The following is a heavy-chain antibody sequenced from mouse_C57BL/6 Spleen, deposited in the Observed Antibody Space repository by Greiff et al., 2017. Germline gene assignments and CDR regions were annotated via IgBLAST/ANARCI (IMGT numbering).Heavy chain of an antibody. CDR3: ARGGNYYYAMDY. V-gene: IGHV14-3*01. D-gene: IGHD2-1*01. CDR1: GFNFKNTY. J-gene: IGHJ4*01. CDR2: IDPANGNT. Sequence: VQLQQSVAELVRPGASVKLSCTASGFNFKNTYMHWVKQRPEQGLEWIGRIDPANGNTKYAQKFQGKTTITADTSSNTAYLQLSSLTSEDTAIYYCARGGNYYYAMDYWGQGTSVTVSS.